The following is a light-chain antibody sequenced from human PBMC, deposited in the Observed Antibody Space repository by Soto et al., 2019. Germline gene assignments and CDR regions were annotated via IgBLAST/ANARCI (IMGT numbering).Light chain of an antibody. CDR2: EVT. J-gene: IGLJ2*01. CDR1: SSDVGIFNL. Sequence: QSALAQPASVSGSPGQSITISCTGTSSDVGIFNLVFWYQQHPGKAPKLLIYEVTKRPSGVSGRFSGSKSGNTASLTISGLQDEDEAYYYCNSYTSSNTRLFGGGTKLTVL. V-gene: IGLV2-14*02. CDR3: NSYTSSNTRL.